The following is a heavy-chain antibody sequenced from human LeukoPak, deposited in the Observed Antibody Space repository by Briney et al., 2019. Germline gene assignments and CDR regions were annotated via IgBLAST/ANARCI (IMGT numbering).Heavy chain of an antibody. Sequence: GGSLRLSCAASGFTFSSYSMNWVRQAPGKGLEWGSSISSSSSYIYYADSVKGRFTISRDNAKNSLYLQMNSLRAEDTAVYYCARDAIFGVVIINYYYYYGMDVWGQGTTVIVSS. CDR1: GFTFSSYS. D-gene: IGHD3-3*02. V-gene: IGHV3-21*01. J-gene: IGHJ6*02. CDR3: ARDAIFGVVIINYYYYYGMDV. CDR2: ISSSSSYI.